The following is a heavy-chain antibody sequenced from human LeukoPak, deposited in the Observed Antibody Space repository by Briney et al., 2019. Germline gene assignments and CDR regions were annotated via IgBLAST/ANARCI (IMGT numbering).Heavy chain of an antibody. CDR2: IIPIFGTA. CDR1: GGTFSSYA. D-gene: IGHD3-3*01. Sequence: ASVKVSCKASGGTFSSYAISWVRQAPGQGLEWMGGIIPIFGTANYAQKFQGRVTITADESTSTAYMDLSSLRSEDTAVYYCATRSRTIFDPWDYYYYYGMDVWGQGTTVTVSS. V-gene: IGHV1-69*13. J-gene: IGHJ6*02. CDR3: ATRSRTIFDPWDYYYYYGMDV.